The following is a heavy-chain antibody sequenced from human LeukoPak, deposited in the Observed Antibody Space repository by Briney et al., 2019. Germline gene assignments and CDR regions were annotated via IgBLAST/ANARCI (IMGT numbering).Heavy chain of an antibody. J-gene: IGHJ3*02. CDR3: AKVRLLWFGELSERSTDAFDI. Sequence: GGSLRLSCAPSGFTFSIYWMSWVRQAPGKGLEWVANINQDGSEKYYVDSVMGRFTISRDNDKNSLYLQMNSLRAEDTAVYYCAKVRLLWFGELSERSTDAFDIWGQGAMVTVSS. CDR2: INQDGSEK. CDR1: GFTFSIYW. D-gene: IGHD3-10*01. V-gene: IGHV3-7*03.